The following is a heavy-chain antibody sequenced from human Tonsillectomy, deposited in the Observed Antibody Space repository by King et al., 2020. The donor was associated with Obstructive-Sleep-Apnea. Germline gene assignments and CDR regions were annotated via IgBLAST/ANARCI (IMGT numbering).Heavy chain of an antibody. J-gene: IGHJ5*02. CDR1: GFTLSNYG. CDR3: AKGSYPNTVLNA. Sequence: VQLVESGGGVVQPGTSLRLSCAASGFTLSNYGMHWVRQAPGKGLEWGALISYDGSNKYYADAVKGRFTISRDNSKNTVYLQMNSLRVEETAVYYCAKGSYPNTVLNAWGQGTLVTVSS. D-gene: IGHD4-23*01. CDR2: ISYDGSNK. V-gene: IGHV3-30*18.